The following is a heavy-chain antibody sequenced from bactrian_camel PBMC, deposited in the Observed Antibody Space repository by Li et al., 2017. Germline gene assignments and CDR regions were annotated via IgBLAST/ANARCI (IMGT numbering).Heavy chain of an antibody. CDR2: INVGSTRT. CDR1: GFTFSDYR. CDR3: AGDRLMGWGEGTEFAY. D-gene: IGHD5*01. Sequence: QVQLVESGGGLVQPGGSLRLSCVVSGFTFSDYRMYWVRQAPGKGLEWVSGINVGSTRTCYADSVKGRFTIARDNAGNTLYLQMNSLKPEDTAVYYCAGDRLMGWGEGTEFAYWGQGTQVTVS. J-gene: IGHJ6*01. V-gene: IGHV3S1*01.